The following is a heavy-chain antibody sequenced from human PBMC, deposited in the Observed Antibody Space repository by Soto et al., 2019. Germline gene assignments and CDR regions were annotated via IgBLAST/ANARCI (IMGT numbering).Heavy chain of an antibody. CDR3: ARAGYDTSSILDY. D-gene: IGHD3-22*01. Sequence: QLQLQESGSGLVKPSQALSLTCDVSGGSITSGGYCWTWIRQPAGKGLEWIGCVFQSGTTYYNPSLKGQVTISVDRSKNQFSLNLNSVSAADTAVYYCARAGYDTSSILDYWGQGTLVTVSS. V-gene: IGHV4-30-2*01. CDR2: VFQSGTT. CDR1: GGSITSGGYC. J-gene: IGHJ4*02.